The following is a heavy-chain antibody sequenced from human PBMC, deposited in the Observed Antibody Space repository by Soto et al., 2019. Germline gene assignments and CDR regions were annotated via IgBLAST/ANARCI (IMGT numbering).Heavy chain of an antibody. CDR2: INHSGST. D-gene: IGHD2-15*01. Sequence: KTSETLSLTCAVYGGSFSGYYWSWIRQPPGKGLEWIGEINHSGSTNYNPSLKSRVTISVDTSKNQFSLKLSSVTAADTAVYYCARGRGGYSAPRGMDVWGQGTTVTVSS. V-gene: IGHV4-34*01. J-gene: IGHJ6*02. CDR1: GGSFSGYY. CDR3: ARGRGGYSAPRGMDV.